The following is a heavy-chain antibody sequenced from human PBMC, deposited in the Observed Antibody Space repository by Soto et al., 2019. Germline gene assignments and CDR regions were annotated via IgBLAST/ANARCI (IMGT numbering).Heavy chain of an antibody. CDR1: GFTFSTYA. D-gene: IGHD3-10*01. CDR2: ISYDGINK. CDR3: ANPTVRERITYSFDY. Sequence: QVQLVESGGGVVQPGRSLRLSCATSGFTFSTYAMDWVRQAPGKGLEWVAVISYDGINKYYADSVKGRFTISRDNSKSTLYLQMNSLRAEDTAVYYCANPTVRERITYSFDYWGQGTLVTVSS. V-gene: IGHV3-30-3*01. J-gene: IGHJ4*02.